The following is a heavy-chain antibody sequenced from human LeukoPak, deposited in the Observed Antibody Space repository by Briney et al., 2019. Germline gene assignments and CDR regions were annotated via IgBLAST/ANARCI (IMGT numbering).Heavy chain of an antibody. V-gene: IGHV4-39*01. CDR1: GGSISSYY. CDR2: ISYSGGT. J-gene: IGHJ6*03. CDR3: ARHHPTVTPYYMDV. Sequence: SETLSLTCTVSGGSISSYYWGWIRQPPGKGLEWIGSISYSGGTYYNPSLKSRVTISVDTSKNQFSLKLSSVTAADTAVYYCARHHPTVTPYYMDVWGKGTTVTISS. D-gene: IGHD4-17*01.